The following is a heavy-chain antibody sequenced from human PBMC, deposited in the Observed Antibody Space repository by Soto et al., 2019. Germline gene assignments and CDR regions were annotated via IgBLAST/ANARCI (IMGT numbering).Heavy chain of an antibody. CDR2: IYSGGST. J-gene: IGHJ3*02. CDR3: ARDGYSGYDDAFDI. Sequence: EVQLVESGGGLVQPGGSLRLSCAASGFTVSSNYMSWVRQAPGKGLEWVSVIYSGGSTYYADSVKGRFTISRDNSKNTLYLQMNSLRAEDTAVYYCARDGYSGYDDAFDIWGQGTMVTVSS. V-gene: IGHV3-66*01. D-gene: IGHD5-12*01. CDR1: GFTVSSNY.